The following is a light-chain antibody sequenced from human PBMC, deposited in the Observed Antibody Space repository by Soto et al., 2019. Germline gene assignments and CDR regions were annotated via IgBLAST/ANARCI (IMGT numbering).Light chain of an antibody. Sequence: QSVLTQPASVSGSPGQSITISCNGTSSDVGSYNLVSWYQQHPGKAPKLMIYEVSKRPSGVSNRFSGSKSGNTASLTISGLQAEDEADYYCFSYAGSSPVVFGGGTKLTVL. V-gene: IGLV2-23*02. CDR1: SSDVGSYNL. CDR2: EVS. CDR3: FSYAGSSPVV. J-gene: IGLJ2*01.